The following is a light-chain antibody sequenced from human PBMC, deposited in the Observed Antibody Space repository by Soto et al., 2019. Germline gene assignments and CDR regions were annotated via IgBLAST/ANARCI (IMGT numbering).Light chain of an antibody. CDR2: KAS. J-gene: IGKJ1*01. CDR3: QHFNSYPWT. CDR1: QSISSW. V-gene: IGKV1-5*03. Sequence: DIRMTQSPSTLSASVGDRVTITCRASQSISSWLAWYQQKPGKAPKLLINKASSLESGVPSRFSGSGSGTEFTLTISSRQPDDVATYYCQHFNSYPWTFGQGTTVEIK.